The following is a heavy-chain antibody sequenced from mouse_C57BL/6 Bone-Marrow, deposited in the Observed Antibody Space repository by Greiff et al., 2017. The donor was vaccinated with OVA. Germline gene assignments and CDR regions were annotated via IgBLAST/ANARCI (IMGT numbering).Heavy chain of an antibody. Sequence: EVQVVESGGGLVKPGGSLKLSCAASGFTFSDYGMHWVRQAPEKGLEWVAYISSGSSTIYYADTVKGRFTISRDNAKNTLFLQMTSLRSEDTAMYYCARGGYYWYFDVWGTGTTVTVFS. J-gene: IGHJ1*03. D-gene: IGHD2-2*01. CDR3: ARGGYYWYFDV. CDR1: GFTFSDYG. V-gene: IGHV5-17*01. CDR2: ISSGSSTI.